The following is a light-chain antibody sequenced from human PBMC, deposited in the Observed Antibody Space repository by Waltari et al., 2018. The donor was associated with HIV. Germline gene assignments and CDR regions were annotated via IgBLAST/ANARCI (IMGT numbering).Light chain of an antibody. CDR3: QQLKSYPLT. J-gene: IGKJ3*01. CDR1: QGLSNY. V-gene: IGKV1-9*01. CDR2: AAS. Sequence: DIQLTQSPSFLSASVGDRVTITCRASQGLSNYLACYQQKPGKAPNLLIYAASTLQSGVPSRFSVSGSGTEFTLTISSLQPEDFATYYCQQLKSYPLTFGPGTKVDIK.